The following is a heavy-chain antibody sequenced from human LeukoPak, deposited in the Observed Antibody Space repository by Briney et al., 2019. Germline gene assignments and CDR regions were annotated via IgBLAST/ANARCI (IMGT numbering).Heavy chain of an antibody. V-gene: IGHV3-33*01. CDR1: GFTFSSYG. CDR2: IWYDGSNK. J-gene: IGHJ4*02. Sequence: GRSLRLSCAASGFTFSSYGMHWVRQAPGKGLEWVAVIWYDGSNKYYADSVKGRFTISRDNSKNTLYLQMNSLRAEDTAVYYCARAGGGDYGYFDYWGQGTLVNVSS. D-gene: IGHD4-17*01. CDR3: ARAGGGDYGYFDY.